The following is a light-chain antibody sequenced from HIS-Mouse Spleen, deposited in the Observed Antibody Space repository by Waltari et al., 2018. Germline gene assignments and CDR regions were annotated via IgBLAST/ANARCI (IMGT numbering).Light chain of an antibody. CDR1: SSNIGSNY. J-gene: IGLJ3*02. V-gene: IGLV1-47*01. Sequence: QSVLTQPPSASGTPGQRVTISCSGSSSNIGSNYVYWYQQLPGTAPKLLIDRNKQRPSGVPDRFSGSKSGTSASLAISGLRSEDEADYYCAAWDDSLRVFGGGTKLTVL. CDR2: RNK. CDR3: AAWDDSLRV.